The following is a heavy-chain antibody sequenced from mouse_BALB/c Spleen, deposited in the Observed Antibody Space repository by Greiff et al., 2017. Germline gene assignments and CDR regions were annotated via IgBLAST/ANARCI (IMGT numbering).Heavy chain of an antibody. V-gene: IGHV3-8*02. D-gene: IGHD2-4*01. CDR3: ASHYDYDSAWFAY. CDR1: GDSITSGY. J-gene: IGHJ3*01. CDR2: ISYSGST. Sequence: EVHLVESGPSLVKPSQTLSLTCSVTGDSITSGYWNWIRKFPGNKLEYMGYISYSGSTYYNPSLKSRISITRDTSKNQYYLQLNSVTTEDTATYYCASHYDYDSAWFAYWGQGTLVTVSA.